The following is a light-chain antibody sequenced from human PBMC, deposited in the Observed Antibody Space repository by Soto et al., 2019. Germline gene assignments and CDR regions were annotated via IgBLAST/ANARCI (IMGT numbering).Light chain of an antibody. Sequence: QSALTQPRSVSGSPGQSVTISCTGTSSDVGGYNYVSWYQQHPGKVPKLMIYDVTKRPSGVIDRFSGSKSGNTASLTISGLQTEDEADYYCCSYAGSYTLLFGGGTQLTVL. CDR2: DVT. CDR1: SSDVGGYNY. CDR3: CSYAGSYTLL. J-gene: IGLJ2*01. V-gene: IGLV2-11*01.